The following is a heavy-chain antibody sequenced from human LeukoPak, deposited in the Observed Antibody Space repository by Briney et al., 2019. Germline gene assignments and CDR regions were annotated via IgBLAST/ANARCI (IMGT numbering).Heavy chain of an antibody. CDR3: TRDQMNY. J-gene: IGHJ4*02. CDR1: EFTVSRNY. CDR2: IFSNGDT. Sequence: GGSLRLSCTASEFTVSRNYMLWVRQAPGKGLEWVSLIFSNGDTHYADSVKGRFTISRDTSKNAVSLQMNSLRVEDTAMYYCTRDQMNYWGQGTLVTVSS. D-gene: IGHD5-24*01. V-gene: IGHV3-53*01.